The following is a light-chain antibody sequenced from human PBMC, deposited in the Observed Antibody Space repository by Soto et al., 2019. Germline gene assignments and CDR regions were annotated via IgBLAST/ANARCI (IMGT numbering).Light chain of an antibody. CDR1: QGISSY. CDR2: AAS. V-gene: IGKV1-9*01. J-gene: IGKJ4*01. Sequence: DIQLTQSPSFLSASVGDRVTITCRASQGISSYLAWYQQKRGKAPKLLIYAASTLQSGVPSRFSGSGSGTEFTLTISSLQPEDFATYYCQQLNSYPRVTFGGGTKVEIK. CDR3: QQLNSYPRVT.